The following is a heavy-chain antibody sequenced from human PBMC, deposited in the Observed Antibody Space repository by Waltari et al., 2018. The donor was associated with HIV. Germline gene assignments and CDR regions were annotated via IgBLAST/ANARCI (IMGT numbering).Heavy chain of an antibody. Sequence: QLVESGGDLVPPGGSLRLSCVVAGFAIGRYWMTGVRQAPCKGLDGVANLRPDSSEKHYVGSVKGRFTVSRDNARDSLFLHMDTLRVDDTAVYYCTRGGYWEPPDYWGQGTLVTVSS. J-gene: IGHJ4*02. CDR1: GFAIGRYW. V-gene: IGHV3-7*01. D-gene: IGHD1-26*01. CDR2: LRPDSSEK. CDR3: TRGGYWEPPDY.